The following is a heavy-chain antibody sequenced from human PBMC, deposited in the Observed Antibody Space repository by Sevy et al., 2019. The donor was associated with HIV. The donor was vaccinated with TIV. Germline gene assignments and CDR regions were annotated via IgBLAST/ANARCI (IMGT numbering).Heavy chain of an antibody. CDR2: LSFGCGKI. Sequence: GKSLKISCAVSGFNFNIYSMSWVRQAPGKGLEWVSTLSFGCGKINYADSVKGRFIISRDDSKNTLYLQMNSLRAEDTAVYFCAREGCTRPHDYWGQGTLVTVSS. J-gene: IGHJ4*02. V-gene: IGHV3-23*01. CDR3: AREGCTRPHDY. CDR1: GFNFNIYS. D-gene: IGHD2-8*01.